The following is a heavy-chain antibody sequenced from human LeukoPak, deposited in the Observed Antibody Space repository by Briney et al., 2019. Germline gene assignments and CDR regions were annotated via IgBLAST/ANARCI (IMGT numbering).Heavy chain of an antibody. CDR1: GFTFDDYA. CDR3: AKSSGYSYSFDY. CDR2: ISWNSGSI. D-gene: IGHD3-22*01. Sequence: GGSLRLSCAASGFTFDDYAMHWVRQAPGKGLEWVSGISWNSGSIGYADSVKGRFTISRDNAKNSLYLQMNSLRAEDTALYYCAKSSGYSYSFDYWGQGTLATVSS. J-gene: IGHJ4*02. V-gene: IGHV3-9*01.